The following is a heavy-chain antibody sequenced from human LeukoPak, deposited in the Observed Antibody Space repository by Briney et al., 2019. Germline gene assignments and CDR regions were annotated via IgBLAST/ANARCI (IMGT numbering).Heavy chain of an antibody. CDR3: ARDISSLAVAGTPGDY. D-gene: IGHD6-19*01. V-gene: IGHV3-48*01. J-gene: IGHJ4*02. CDR1: GFTFSSYS. CDR2: ISSSSSTI. Sequence: QPGGSLRLSCAASGFTFSSYSMNWVRQAPGKGLEWVSYISSSSSTIYYADSVKGRFTISRDNAKNSLYLQMNSPRAEDTAVYYCARDISSLAVAGTPGDYWGQGTLVTVSS.